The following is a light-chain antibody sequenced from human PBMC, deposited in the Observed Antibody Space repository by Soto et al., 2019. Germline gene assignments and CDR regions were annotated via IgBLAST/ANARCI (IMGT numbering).Light chain of an antibody. Sequence: AIQLTQSPSSLSASIGNRVTITCRASQGISSALAWYQQKPGNSPKLLIYDISTLESGVPSRFSGSGSGTDFTLPISRLQPEDFATYYCQQFKTYPITFGQGTRLE. V-gene: IGKV1-13*02. CDR2: DIS. CDR3: QQFKTYPIT. J-gene: IGKJ5*01. CDR1: QGISSA.